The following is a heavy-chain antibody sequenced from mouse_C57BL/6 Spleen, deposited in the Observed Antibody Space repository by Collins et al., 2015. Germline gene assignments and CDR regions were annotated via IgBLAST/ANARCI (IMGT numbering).Heavy chain of an antibody. D-gene: IGHD1-1*01. J-gene: IGHJ2*01. CDR3: AIPFTTVVAPFDY. Sequence: EVQLQQSGAELVRPGASVKLSCTASGFNIKDDYMHWVKQRPEQGLEWIGWIDPENGDTEYASKFQGKATITADTSSSTAYMQLSSLTSEDSAVYYCAIPFTTVVAPFDYWGQGTTLTVSS. CDR1: GFNIKDDY. CDR2: IDPENGDT. V-gene: IGHV14-4*01.